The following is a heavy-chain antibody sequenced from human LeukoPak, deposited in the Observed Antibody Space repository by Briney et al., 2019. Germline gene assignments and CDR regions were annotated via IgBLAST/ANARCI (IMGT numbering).Heavy chain of an antibody. CDR1: GYTFTSYG. CDR2: IIPIFGTA. J-gene: IGHJ4*02. Sequence: ASVKVSCKASGYTFTSYGISWVRQAPGQGLEWMGGIIPIFGTANYAQKFQGRVTITADKSTSTAYMELSSLRSEDTAVYYCARSGYDRRHSSSFDYWGQGTLVTVSS. CDR3: ARSGYDRRHSSSFDY. D-gene: IGHD6-6*01. V-gene: IGHV1-69*06.